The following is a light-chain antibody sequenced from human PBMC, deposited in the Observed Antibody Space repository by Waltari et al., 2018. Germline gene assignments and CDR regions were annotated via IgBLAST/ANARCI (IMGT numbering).Light chain of an antibody. CDR2: GTS. V-gene: IGLV7-46*01. CDR1: TGAVTSGHY. J-gene: IGLJ3*02. Sequence: QAVVTQEPSLTVSPGGTVTLTCGSSTGAVTSGHYPYWFQQKPGQAPRTLIYGTSNQHSWTPARFSGSLLGGKAALTLSGAQPEDEADYYCLLSYSGGGVFGGGTKLTVL. CDR3: LLSYSGGGV.